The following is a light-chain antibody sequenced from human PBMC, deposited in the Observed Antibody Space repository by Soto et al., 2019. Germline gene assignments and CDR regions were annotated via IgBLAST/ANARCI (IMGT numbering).Light chain of an antibody. Sequence: EIVLTQSPGTLSLSPGERATLSCRASQSVSSSYLAWYQQKPGQAPRLLIYGASSTATGIPDRFSGSGSGTDFTLTSSRLEPEDFAVYYWQQYGSCFGQGTKVEIK. J-gene: IGKJ1*01. CDR2: GAS. V-gene: IGKV3-20*01. CDR3: QQYGSC. CDR1: QSVSSSY.